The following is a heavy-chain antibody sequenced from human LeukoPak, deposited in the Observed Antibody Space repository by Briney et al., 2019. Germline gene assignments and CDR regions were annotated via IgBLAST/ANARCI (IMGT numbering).Heavy chain of an antibody. D-gene: IGHD3-10*01. V-gene: IGHV3-7*01. CDR2: IKQDGSEK. CDR3: ARGNSGAFHI. CDR1: GYTFSNYW. Sequence: GVSLRLSCAASGYTFSNYWINWVRQAPGKGLEWVANIKQDGSEKSYVDPVKGRFTISRDNTKNSLYLHTTGFCAVKMYEYFCARGNSGAFHIWGRGTMVTVSS. J-gene: IGHJ3*02.